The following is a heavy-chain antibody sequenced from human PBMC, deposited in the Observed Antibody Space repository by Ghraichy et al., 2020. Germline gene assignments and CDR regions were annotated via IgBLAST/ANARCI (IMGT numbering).Heavy chain of an antibody. J-gene: IGHJ6*03. V-gene: IGHV3-30*18. Sequence: GGSLRLSCAASGFTFSSYGMHWVRQAPGKGLEWVAVISYDGSNKYYADSVKGRFTISRDNSKNTLYLQMNSLRAEDTAVYYCAKAEYSGYDLTSFYYYYHMDVWGKGTTVTVSS. CDR2: ISYDGSNK. CDR1: GFTFSSYG. CDR3: AKAEYSGYDLTSFYYYYHMDV. D-gene: IGHD5-12*01.